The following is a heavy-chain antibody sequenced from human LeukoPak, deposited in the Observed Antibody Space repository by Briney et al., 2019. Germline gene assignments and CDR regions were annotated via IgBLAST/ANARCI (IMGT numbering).Heavy chain of an antibody. V-gene: IGHV3-23*01. D-gene: IGHD6-19*01. J-gene: IGHJ4*02. CDR2: ISASDRRT. CDR3: AKTHLPGIAVTGPDY. Sequence: GGSLRLSCAASGFTFGNYGMSWVRQAPGKGLEWVSAISASDRRTYYADSVKGRFTISRDNSKNTLYLQMNSLRAEDAAIYYCAKTHLPGIAVTGPDYWGQGTLVTVSS. CDR1: GFTFGNYG.